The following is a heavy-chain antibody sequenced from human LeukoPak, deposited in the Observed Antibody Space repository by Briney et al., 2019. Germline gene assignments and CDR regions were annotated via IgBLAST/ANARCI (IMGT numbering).Heavy chain of an antibody. CDR1: GFTFSNAW. V-gene: IGHV3-15*01. Sequence: GGSLRLSCAASGFTFSNAWMSWVRQAPGKGLEWVGRIKSKTDGGTTDYAAPVKGRFTISRDDSKNTLYLQMNSLKTEDKAVYYCTTDRYYYDSSGYYGGLFYWGQGTLVTVSS. CDR3: TTDRYYYDSSGYYGGLFY. J-gene: IGHJ4*02. D-gene: IGHD3-22*01. CDR2: IKSKTDGGTT.